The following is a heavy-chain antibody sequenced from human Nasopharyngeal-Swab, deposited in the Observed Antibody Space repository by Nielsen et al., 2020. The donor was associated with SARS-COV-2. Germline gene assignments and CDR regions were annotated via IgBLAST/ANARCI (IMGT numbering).Heavy chain of an antibody. D-gene: IGHD1-26*01. Sequence: GESRKISCAASGFTFSNAWMSWVRQAPGKGLEWVGRIKSKTDGGTTDYAAPVKGRFTISRDDSKNTLYLQMNSLKTEDTAVYYCTASGSYVRYWGQGTLVTVSS. CDR3: TASGSYVRY. CDR1: GFTFSNAW. V-gene: IGHV3-15*01. CDR2: IKSKTDGGTT. J-gene: IGHJ4*02.